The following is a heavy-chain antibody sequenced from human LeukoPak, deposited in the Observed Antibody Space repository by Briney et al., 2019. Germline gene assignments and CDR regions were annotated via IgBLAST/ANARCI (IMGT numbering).Heavy chain of an antibody. CDR3: AKHYYDSDCFDY. V-gene: IGHV3-23*01. J-gene: IGHJ4*02. Sequence: GGSLRLSCAASGFTFSSYAMSWVRQAPGKGLEWVSAIGSGGGSTFYADSVKGRFTISRDNSKNTLYLQMNGLRVEDTAVYYCAKHYYDSDCFDYWGQGTLVTVSS. CDR1: GFTFSSYA. CDR2: IGSGGGST. D-gene: IGHD3-22*01.